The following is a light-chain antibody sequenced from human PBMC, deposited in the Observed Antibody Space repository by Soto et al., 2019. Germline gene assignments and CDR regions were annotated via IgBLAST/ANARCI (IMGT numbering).Light chain of an antibody. CDR3: QQYANSPPT. CDR2: GAS. Sequence: EIVLTQSPGTLSLSPGERATLSCRASQSVSSNYLAWYQQKPGQAPRLLIYGASTRATGIPDRFSGSGSGTDFTLTISRLEPEDFAVYYCQQYANSPPTFGQGTKVENK. J-gene: IGKJ1*01. CDR1: QSVSSNY. V-gene: IGKV3-20*01.